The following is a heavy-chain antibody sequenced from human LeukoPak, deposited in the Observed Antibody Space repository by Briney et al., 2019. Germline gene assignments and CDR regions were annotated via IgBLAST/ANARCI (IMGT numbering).Heavy chain of an antibody. J-gene: IGHJ3*02. Sequence: ASVKVSSKASGGTFSSYAISWARQAPGQGLEWMGGIIPILTITHYARKFQGRVTITADKSTSTAYMELSSLRSEDTAVYYCAKNVGEDAFHIWGQGTMVTVSS. CDR2: IIPILTIT. CDR1: GGTFSSYA. CDR3: AKNVGEDAFHI. D-gene: IGHD2-21*01. V-gene: IGHV1-69*10.